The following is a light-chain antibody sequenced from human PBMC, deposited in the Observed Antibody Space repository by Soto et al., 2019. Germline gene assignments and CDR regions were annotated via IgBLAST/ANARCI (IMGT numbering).Light chain of an antibody. CDR1: QSVSSN. CDR3: QQYNNWPPWT. Sequence: EIGMTQSPATLSVSPGERATLSCRASQSVSSNLAWYQQKPGQAPRLLIYGASTRATGIPARFSGSRSGTEFTLTISSLQSEDFAVYYCQQYNNWPPWTFGQGTKLEIK. CDR2: GAS. J-gene: IGKJ2*02. V-gene: IGKV3-15*01.